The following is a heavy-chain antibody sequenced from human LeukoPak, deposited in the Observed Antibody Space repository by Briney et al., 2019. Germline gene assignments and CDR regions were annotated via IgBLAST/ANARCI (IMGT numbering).Heavy chain of an antibody. Sequence: EASVKVSCKASGYTFTGYYMHWVRQAPGQGLEWMGWINPNSGGTNYAQKFQGGVTMTRDTSISTAYMELSRLRSDDTAVYYCARGDSSSWYSDYWGQGTLVTVSS. CDR3: ARGDSSSWYSDY. D-gene: IGHD6-13*01. J-gene: IGHJ4*02. V-gene: IGHV1-2*02. CDR2: INPNSGGT. CDR1: GYTFTGYY.